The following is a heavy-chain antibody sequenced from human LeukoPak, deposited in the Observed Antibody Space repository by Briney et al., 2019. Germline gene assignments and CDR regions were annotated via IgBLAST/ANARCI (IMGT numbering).Heavy chain of an antibody. D-gene: IGHD6-13*01. V-gene: IGHV3-30*04. CDR1: AFTFSSYT. J-gene: IGHJ4*02. CDR2: ISSDGSDE. CDR3: ANIAAADYYFDY. Sequence: PGGSLRLSCAASAFTFSSYTMHWVRQAPGKGLEWVAVISSDGSDEFYADSVKGRFTISRDNSRNTLYLQMNSLRAEDTAVYYCANIAAADYYFDYWGQGTLVTVSS.